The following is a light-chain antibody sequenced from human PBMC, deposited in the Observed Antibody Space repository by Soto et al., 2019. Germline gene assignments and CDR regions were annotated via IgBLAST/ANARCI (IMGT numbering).Light chain of an antibody. CDR3: QQYGSSPFN. V-gene: IGKV3-20*01. CDR1: QSVSGSY. CDR2: DAS. Sequence: EIVLTQSPGTLSLSPGERATLSCRASQSVSGSYLAWYQQKPGQSPRLLIYDASSRATGIPDRFSGSGSGTDFTLTISRLEPEDFAVYYCQQYGSSPFNFGPGTKVDIK. J-gene: IGKJ3*01.